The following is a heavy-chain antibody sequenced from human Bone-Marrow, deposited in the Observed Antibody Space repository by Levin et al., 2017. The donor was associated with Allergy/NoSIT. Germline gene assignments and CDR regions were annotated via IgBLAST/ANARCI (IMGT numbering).Heavy chain of an antibody. D-gene: IGHD2-2*01. Sequence: QSGGSLRLSCAASGFTFSSYWMSWVRQAPGKGLEWVANIKQDGSEKYYVDSVKGRFTISRDNAKNSLYLQMNSLRAEDTAVYYCARENISSTSCHPPNDAFDIWGQGTMVTVSS. J-gene: IGHJ3*02. V-gene: IGHV3-7*03. CDR2: IKQDGSEK. CDR1: GFTFSSYW. CDR3: ARENISSTSCHPPNDAFDI.